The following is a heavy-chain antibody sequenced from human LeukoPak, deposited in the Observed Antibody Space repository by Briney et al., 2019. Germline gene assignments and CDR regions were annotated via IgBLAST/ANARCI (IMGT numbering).Heavy chain of an antibody. Sequence: SVKVSCKASGGTFSSYAISWVRQAPGQGLGWMGGIIPIFGTANYAQKFQGRVTITADESTSTAYMELSSLRSEDTAVYYCASGDCSGGSCYSTFDPWGQGTLVTVSS. CDR2: IIPIFGTA. CDR1: GGTFSSYA. CDR3: ASGDCSGGSCYSTFDP. J-gene: IGHJ5*02. D-gene: IGHD2-15*01. V-gene: IGHV1-69*13.